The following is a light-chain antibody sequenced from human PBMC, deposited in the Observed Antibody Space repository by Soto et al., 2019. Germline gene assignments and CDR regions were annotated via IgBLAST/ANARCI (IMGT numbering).Light chain of an antibody. V-gene: IGKV3-20*01. CDR2: DAS. J-gene: IGKJ5*01. Sequence: ELVLTQSPGTLSLSPGERATLSCRASQSVASVYLAWYQQKPGQAPRLLIYDASSRATGIPDRFSGSGSGTDFTLTISRLEPEDFAVYYCQQYNNWPPITFGQGTRLEIK. CDR3: QQYNNWPPIT. CDR1: QSVASVY.